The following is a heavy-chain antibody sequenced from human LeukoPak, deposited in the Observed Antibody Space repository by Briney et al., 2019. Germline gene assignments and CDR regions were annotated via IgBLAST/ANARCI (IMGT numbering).Heavy chain of an antibody. CDR3: ARENGGHMVPRRFDY. V-gene: IGHV1-18*01. CDR1: GYTFTSYG. CDR2: ISAYNGNT. J-gene: IGHJ4*02. D-gene: IGHD3-10*01. Sequence: GASVKVSCKASGYTFTSYGTSWVRQAPGQGLEWMGWISAYNGNTNYAQKLQGRVTMTTDTSTSTAYMELRSLRSDDTAVYYCARENGGHMVPRRFDYWGQGTLVTVSS.